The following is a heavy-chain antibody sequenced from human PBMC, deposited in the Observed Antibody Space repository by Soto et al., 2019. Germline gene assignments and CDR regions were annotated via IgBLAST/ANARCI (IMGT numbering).Heavy chain of an antibody. Sequence: QVQMVQSGAEVKKPGASVKVSCKASGYTFSNYGISWVRQAPGQGLEWMGWISDYNGNTNYAQRFQGRVTLPADTSTSTAYMELRSLKSDDTAVYFCVRDYDFLRNVGWFDPWGQGTLVTVSP. CDR3: VRDYDFLRNVGWFDP. D-gene: IGHD3-3*01. CDR2: ISDYNGNT. V-gene: IGHV1-18*01. J-gene: IGHJ5*02. CDR1: GYTFSNYG.